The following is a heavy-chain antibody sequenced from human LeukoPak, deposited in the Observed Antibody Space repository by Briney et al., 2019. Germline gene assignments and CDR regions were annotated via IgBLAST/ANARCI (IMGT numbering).Heavy chain of an antibody. V-gene: IGHV4-4*07. CDR1: GGSISSYY. J-gene: IGHJ3*02. D-gene: IGHD5-24*01. CDR2: IYTSGTT. Sequence: SETLSLTCTVSGGSISSYYWSWIRQPAGKEMEWIGRIYTSGTTNYNPSLKSRVTISVDTSKNQFSLKLRSVTAADTAVYYCARHVTISGPYDASDIWGQGTMVTVSP. CDR3: ARHVTISGPYDASDI.